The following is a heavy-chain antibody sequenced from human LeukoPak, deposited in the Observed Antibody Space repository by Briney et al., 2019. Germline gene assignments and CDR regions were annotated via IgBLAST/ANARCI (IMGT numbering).Heavy chain of an antibody. Sequence: SETLSLTCTVSGGSISTSSNYWGWIRQPPGKGLEWIGSIYYSGSTYYNPSLKSRVTISVDTSRNQFFLKLSSVTAADTAVYYCAREVVAARGSFDFWGQGTLVTVSS. V-gene: IGHV4-39*07. D-gene: IGHD2-2*01. J-gene: IGHJ4*02. CDR2: IYYSGST. CDR3: AREVVAARGSFDF. CDR1: GGSISTSSNY.